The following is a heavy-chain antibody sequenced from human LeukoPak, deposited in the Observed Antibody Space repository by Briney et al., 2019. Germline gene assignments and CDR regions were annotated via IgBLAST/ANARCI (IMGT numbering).Heavy chain of an antibody. CDR1: GFTFNSYG. CDR3: AKGGPYYYYYMDV. Sequence: GRSLRLSCAASGFTFNSYGMHWVRQAPGKGLEWVAVIWYGGSNKYYADSVKGRFTISRDNSKNTLYLQMNSLRAEDTAVYYCAKGGPYYYYYMDVWGKGTTVTVSS. J-gene: IGHJ6*03. V-gene: IGHV3-30*18. D-gene: IGHD3-16*01. CDR2: IWYGGSNK.